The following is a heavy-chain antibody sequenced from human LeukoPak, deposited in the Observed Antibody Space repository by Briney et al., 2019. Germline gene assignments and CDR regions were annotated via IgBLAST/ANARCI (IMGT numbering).Heavy chain of an antibody. Sequence: PGGSLRLSCAASGFTFSSYSMNWVRQAPGKGLEWVSSISSSSSYIYHADSVKGRFTISRDNAKNSLYLQMNSLRAEDMALYYCAKDISGGGSSGWNYFDYWGQGTLVTVSS. CDR2: ISSSSSYI. CDR1: GFTFSSYS. CDR3: AKDISGGGSSGWNYFDY. D-gene: IGHD6-19*01. J-gene: IGHJ4*02. V-gene: IGHV3-21*04.